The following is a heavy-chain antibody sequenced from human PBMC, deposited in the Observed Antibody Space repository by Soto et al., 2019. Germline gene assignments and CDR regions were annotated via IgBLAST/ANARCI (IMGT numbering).Heavy chain of an antibody. Sequence: ASVKVSCKASGYTFTSYAMHWVRQAPGQRLEWMGWINAGNGNTKYSQKFQGRVTITRDTSASTAYMELSSLRSEDTAVYYCARDQRFLEWLFGFDNWFDPWGQGTLVTGSS. V-gene: IGHV1-3*01. CDR3: ARDQRFLEWLFGFDNWFDP. J-gene: IGHJ5*02. D-gene: IGHD3-3*01. CDR2: INAGNGNT. CDR1: GYTFTSYA.